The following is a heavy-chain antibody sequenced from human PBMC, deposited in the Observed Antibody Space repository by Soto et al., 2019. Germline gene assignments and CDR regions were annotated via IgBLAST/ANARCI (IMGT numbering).Heavy chain of an antibody. Sequence: QVQLVQSGAEVKNPGSSVKVSCKASGDTFSRHNINWVRQAPGQGLEWMGRIIPTLGKPNYAQKFQGRVTIAADMSSTTSYMDLHSLRSDDTAVYYCARDTTTFPYYFGMDVWGHGTTVTVSS. CDR3: ARDTTTFPYYFGMDV. CDR1: GDTFSRHN. D-gene: IGHD4-17*01. J-gene: IGHJ6*02. CDR2: IIPTLGKP. V-gene: IGHV1-69*08.